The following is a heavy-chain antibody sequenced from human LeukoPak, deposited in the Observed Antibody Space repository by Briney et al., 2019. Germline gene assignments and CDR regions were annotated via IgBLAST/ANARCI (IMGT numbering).Heavy chain of an antibody. CDR2: IYYSGST. V-gene: IGHV4-39*07. CDR1: GGSISSSSYY. J-gene: IGHJ4*02. CDR3: ARGPDGYNWAFDY. D-gene: IGHD5-24*01. Sequence: SETLSLTCTVSGGSISSSSYYWGWIRQPPGKGLEWIGSIYYSGSTYYNPSLKSRVTISVDTSKNQFSLKLSSVTAADTAVYYCARGPDGYNWAFDYWGQGTLVTVSS.